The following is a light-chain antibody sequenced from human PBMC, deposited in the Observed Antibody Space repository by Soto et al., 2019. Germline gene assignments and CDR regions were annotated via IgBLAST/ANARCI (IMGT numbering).Light chain of an antibody. CDR2: DNN. J-gene: IGLJ2*01. V-gene: IGLV1-51*01. CDR3: GTWDSSLSAVV. CDR1: SSNIGNNY. Sequence: QSALTQPPSVSAAPGLKVTISCSGSSSNIGNNYVSWYQQLPGTAPKLLIYDNNKRPSGIPDRFSGSKSGTSATLGITGLQTGDEADYYCGTWDSSLSAVVFGGGTELTVL.